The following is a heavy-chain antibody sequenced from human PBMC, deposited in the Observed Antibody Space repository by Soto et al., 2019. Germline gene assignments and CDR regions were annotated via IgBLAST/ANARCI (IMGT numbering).Heavy chain of an antibody. Sequence: QVQLVQSGAEVKKPGASVKVSCKASGYTFTSYYMHWVRQAPGQGLEWRGIINPSGGSTSYAQKFQGRVTMTRDTSTSTVYMELSSLRSEDTAVYYCARAAYSGSDGLDAFEIWGQGTMVTVSS. J-gene: IGHJ3*02. V-gene: IGHV1-46*03. D-gene: IGHD5-12*01. CDR3: ARAAYSGSDGLDAFEI. CDR2: INPSGGST. CDR1: GYTFTSYY.